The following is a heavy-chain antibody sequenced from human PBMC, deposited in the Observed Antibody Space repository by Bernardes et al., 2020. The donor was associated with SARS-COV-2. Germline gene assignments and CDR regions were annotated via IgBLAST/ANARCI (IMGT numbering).Heavy chain of an antibody. J-gene: IGHJ3*02. CDR3: ARDPEEIAVERVDAFDI. D-gene: IGHD6-19*01. CDR2: IYYSGRT. CDR1: GVSISNANYY. Sequence: SETLSLTCAVSGVSISNANYYWGWNRQPPGKGLEWIGNIYYSGRTNYNPSLKSRATISVNTSKTQFSLRLSSVTAADTAVYYCARDPEEIAVERVDAFDIWGQGTMVTVSS. V-gene: IGHV4-39*02.